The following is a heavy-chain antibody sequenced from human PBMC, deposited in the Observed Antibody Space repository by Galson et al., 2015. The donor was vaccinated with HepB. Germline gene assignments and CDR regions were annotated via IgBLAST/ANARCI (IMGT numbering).Heavy chain of an antibody. V-gene: IGHV5-10-1*01. CDR3: ARGTASESSSWYDYYGMDV. Sequence: QSGAEVKKPGESVRVSCKGSGYTFTSNWMNWVRQMPGKGLEWMGRIDPSDSYTNYSPSFEGHVTISVDKSINTAYVQWSSLKAADTATYYCARGTASESSSWYDYYGMDVWGQWTTVTVSS. D-gene: IGHD6-13*01. J-gene: IGHJ6*02. CDR1: GYTFTSNW. CDR2: IDPSDSYT.